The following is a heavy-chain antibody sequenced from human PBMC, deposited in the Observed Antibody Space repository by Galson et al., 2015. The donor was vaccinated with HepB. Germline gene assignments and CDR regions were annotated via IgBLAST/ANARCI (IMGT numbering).Heavy chain of an antibody. V-gene: IGHV3-9*01. CDR1: GFTFDDYA. CDR2: ISWDSGTI. CDR3: AEDVGGSGWYGAFDY. Sequence: SLRLSCAASGFTFDDYALHWVRQAPGEGLEWVSGISWDSGTIGYADSVKGRFTISRDNAKNSLYLQMNSLRAEDTALYYYAEDVGGSGWYGAFDYWGQGTLVTVSS. J-gene: IGHJ4*02. D-gene: IGHD6-19*01.